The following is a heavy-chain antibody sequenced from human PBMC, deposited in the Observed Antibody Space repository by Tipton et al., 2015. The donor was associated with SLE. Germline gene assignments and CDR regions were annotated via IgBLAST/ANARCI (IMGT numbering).Heavy chain of an antibody. J-gene: IGHJ3*02. CDR3: ARDPYLEAFDI. V-gene: IGHV4-59*01. CDR2: IHYSGST. Sequence: TLSLTCTVSGGSISSYYWSWIRQPPGRGLEWIEYIHYSGSTNYNPSLKSRVTISVDTSKNQFSLKLSSVTAADTAVYYCARDPYLEAFDIWGQGTMVTVYS. CDR1: GGSISSYY. D-gene: IGHD3-3*01.